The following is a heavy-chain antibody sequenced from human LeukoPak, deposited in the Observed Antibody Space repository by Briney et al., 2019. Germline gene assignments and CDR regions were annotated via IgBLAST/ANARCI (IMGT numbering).Heavy chain of an antibody. D-gene: IGHD1-14*01. J-gene: IGHJ4*02. V-gene: IGHV4-39*01. CDR2: IYYSGST. Sequence: PSETLSLTCTVSGGSISSSSYYWGWIRQPPGKGLEWIGSIYYSGSTYYNPSLKSRVTISVDTSKNQFSLKLSSVTAADTAVYYCARHPRFPGAGFGYWGQGTLVTVSS. CDR1: GGSISSSSYY. CDR3: ARHPRFPGAGFGY.